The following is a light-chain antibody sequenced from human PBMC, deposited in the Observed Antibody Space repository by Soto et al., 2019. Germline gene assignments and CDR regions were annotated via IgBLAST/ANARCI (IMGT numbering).Light chain of an antibody. V-gene: IGKV3-20*01. J-gene: IGKJ5*01. CDR1: QSLANSF. Sequence: EFVLTQSPCTLSLSPGERATLSCRAIQSLANSFIAWYQQKPGQAPRLLIYDTSSRASGIPDRFSGSGSGTDFTLTISRLETEDFAVFYCQQYGTSEIIFGQGTRLEIK. CDR3: QQYGTSEII. CDR2: DTS.